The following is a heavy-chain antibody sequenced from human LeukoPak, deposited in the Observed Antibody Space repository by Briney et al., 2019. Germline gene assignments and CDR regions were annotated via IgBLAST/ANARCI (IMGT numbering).Heavy chain of an antibody. V-gene: IGHV3-53*01. Sequence: PGGSLRLSRAASGFTVSRSYISWVRQAPGKGLEWVSVIYTSGNTYYADSVKGRFTISRDNSKNTLYLQMNSLRAEDTAVYYCARAPFYFDSSNYPYFDYWGQGTLVTVSS. CDR1: GFTVSRSY. CDR2: IYTSGNT. J-gene: IGHJ4*02. CDR3: ARAPFYFDSSNYPYFDY. D-gene: IGHD3-22*01.